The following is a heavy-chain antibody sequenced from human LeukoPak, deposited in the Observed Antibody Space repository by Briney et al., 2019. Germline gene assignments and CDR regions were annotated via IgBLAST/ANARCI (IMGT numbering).Heavy chain of an antibody. V-gene: IGHV1-18*01. CDR3: ARDLSLGRHDYGEPFDY. CDR2: ISGCNGNT. Sequence: ASVKVSCETSGYTFTNYGISWVRQAPGQGPEWMGWISGCNGNTNYVQKFQGRVTMTTDTSTSTAYMELRSLRSDDTAVYYCARDLSLGRHDYGEPFDYWGQGTQVTVSS. D-gene: IGHD4-17*01. CDR1: GYTFTNYG. J-gene: IGHJ4*02.